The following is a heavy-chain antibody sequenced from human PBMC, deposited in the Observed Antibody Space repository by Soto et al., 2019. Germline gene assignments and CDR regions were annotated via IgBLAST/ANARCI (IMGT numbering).Heavy chain of an antibody. CDR3: ARDEIQLWFEGPPFDY. J-gene: IGHJ4*02. Sequence: ASVKVSCKASGYIFSGYYIHWLRQAPGQGLEWMGWINPKTGGTKYTQKFQGRVTMTRDTSSSTAYMELSSPTSDDTAVYYCARDEIQLWFEGPPFDYWGQGTLVTVSS. V-gene: IGHV1-2*02. CDR2: INPKTGGT. CDR1: GYIFSGYY. D-gene: IGHD5-18*01.